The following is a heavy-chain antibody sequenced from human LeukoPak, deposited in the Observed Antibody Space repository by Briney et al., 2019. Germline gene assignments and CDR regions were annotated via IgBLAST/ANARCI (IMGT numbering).Heavy chain of an antibody. D-gene: IGHD2-15*01. V-gene: IGHV3-21*01. CDR3: AREGDTLGYCSGGSCYEDY. CDR1: GFTFSSYS. J-gene: IGHJ4*02. Sequence: GGSLRLSCAASGFTFSSYSMSWVRQAPGKGLEWVSSISSSSSYIYYADSVKGRFTISRDNAKNSLYLQMNSLRAEDTAVYYCAREGDTLGYCSGGSCYEDYWGQGTLVTVSS. CDR2: ISSSSSYI.